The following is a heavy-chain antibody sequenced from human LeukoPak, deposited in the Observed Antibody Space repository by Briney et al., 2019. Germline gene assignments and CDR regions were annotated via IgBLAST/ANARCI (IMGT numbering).Heavy chain of an antibody. CDR1: GFIFSNYG. Sequence: GGSLRLSCAASGFIFSNYGMHWVRQAPGKGLEWVALISFDGSNKYYADSVKGRFTMSRDNSKNTLYLQMNSLRAEDTAVYYCARDQVTMVRGVIPRYYGMDVWGQGTTVTVSS. D-gene: IGHD3-10*01. V-gene: IGHV3-30*03. CDR3: ARDQVTMVRGVIPRYYGMDV. CDR2: ISFDGSNK. J-gene: IGHJ6*02.